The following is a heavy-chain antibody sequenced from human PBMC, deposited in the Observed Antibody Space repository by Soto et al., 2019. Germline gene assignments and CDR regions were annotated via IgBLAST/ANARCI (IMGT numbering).Heavy chain of an antibody. CDR2: IYYSGTT. Sequence: SETLSLTCTVSNGSVSSGTYPWSWVRQPPGKGLEWIGYIYYSGTTYYTPSLKSRLTMSMDRANDHFSLNLTSVTAADTAVYFCARGHYYYGMDVWGQGITVTV. V-gene: IGHV4-30-2*01. CDR1: NGSVSSGTYP. J-gene: IGHJ6*02. CDR3: ARGHYYYGMDV.